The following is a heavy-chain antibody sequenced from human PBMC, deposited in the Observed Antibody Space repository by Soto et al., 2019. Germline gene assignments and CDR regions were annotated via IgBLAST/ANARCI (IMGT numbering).Heavy chain of an antibody. CDR2: ISKGGSNL. CDR3: AREVEYTSAFGISSSFDY. D-gene: IGHD6-19*01. Sequence: GGSLRLSCAASGFTLSSYAIHWVRQAPGKGLEWVTVISKGGSNLYFADSVKGRFTISRDNSKNTLYLQMNSLRSEDTAVYYCAREVEYTSAFGISSSFDYWGQGTLVTV. CDR1: GFTLSSYA. V-gene: IGHV3-30-3*01. J-gene: IGHJ4*02.